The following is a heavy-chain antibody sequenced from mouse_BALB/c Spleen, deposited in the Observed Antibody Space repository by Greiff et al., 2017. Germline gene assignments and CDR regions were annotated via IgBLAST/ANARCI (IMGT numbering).Heavy chain of an antibody. D-gene: IGHD1-1*01. CDR1: GYTFTDYE. CDR3: TRRLRSSGMAY. J-gene: IGHJ3*01. V-gene: IGHV1-15*01. CDR2: IDPETGGT. Sequence: VQLQESGAELVRPGASVTLSCKASGYTFTDYEMHWVKQTPVHGLEWIGAIDPETGGTAYNQKFKGKATLTADKSSSTAYMELRSLTSEDSAVYYCTRRLRSSGMAYWGQGTLVTVSA.